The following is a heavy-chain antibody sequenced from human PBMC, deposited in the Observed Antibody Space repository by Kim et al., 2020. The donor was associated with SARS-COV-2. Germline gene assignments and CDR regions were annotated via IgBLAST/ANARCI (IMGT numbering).Heavy chain of an antibody. CDR3: ARRSPSPEFYYYGSEFQQLGWYFDL. J-gene: IGHJ2*01. Sequence: SETLSLTCTVSGGSISSSSYYWGWIRQPPGKGLEWIGSIYYSGSTYYNPSLKSRVTISVDTSKNQFSLKLSPVTAADTAVYYCARRSPSPEFYYYGSEFQQLGWYFDLWGRGTLVTVSS. CDR2: IYYSGST. V-gene: IGHV4-39*01. CDR1: GGSISSSSYY. D-gene: IGHD3-10*01.